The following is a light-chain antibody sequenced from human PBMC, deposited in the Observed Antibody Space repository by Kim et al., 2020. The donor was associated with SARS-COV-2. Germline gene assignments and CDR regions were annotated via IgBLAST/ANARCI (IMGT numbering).Light chain of an antibody. CDR1: SSDVGGYNY. V-gene: IGLV2-14*04. Sequence: GQSITISCTGSSSDVGGYNYVSWYQQHPGKAPQLMIYDVSQRPSGVSDRFSGSKSGNTASLTISGLQAEDEADYYCSSYTSSISWVFGGGTQLTVL. CDR2: DVS. CDR3: SSYTSSISWV. J-gene: IGLJ3*02.